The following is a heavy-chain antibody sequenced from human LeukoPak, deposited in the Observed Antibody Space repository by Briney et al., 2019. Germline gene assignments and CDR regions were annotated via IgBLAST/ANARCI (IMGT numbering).Heavy chain of an antibody. V-gene: IGHV4-39*01. CDR2: IYYSGST. J-gene: IGHJ1*01. Sequence: PSETLSLTCTVSGGSISSSSYYWGWIRQPPGKGLEWIGSIYYSGSTYYNPSLKSRVTISVDTSKNQFSLELSSVTAADTAVYYCARGLGRTNYYDSSGYYYGRYFQHWGQGTLVTVSS. CDR3: ARGLGRTNYYDSSGYYYGRYFQH. CDR1: GGSISSSSYY. D-gene: IGHD3-22*01.